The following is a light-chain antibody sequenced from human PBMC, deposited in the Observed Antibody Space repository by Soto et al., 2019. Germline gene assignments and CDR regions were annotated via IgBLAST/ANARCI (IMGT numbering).Light chain of an antibody. CDR3: QQFSGDPLT. J-gene: IGKJ4*01. V-gene: IGKV3-20*01. CDR1: QSVRNNY. CDR2: DAS. Sequence: EFVLTQSPGTLSLSPGERATLSCRASQSVRNNYLAWYQQKPGQAPKLLIYDASTRPTGIPDRFSGGGSGTDFILTISRLQPEDFAVYYCQQFSGDPLTFGGGTKVEIK.